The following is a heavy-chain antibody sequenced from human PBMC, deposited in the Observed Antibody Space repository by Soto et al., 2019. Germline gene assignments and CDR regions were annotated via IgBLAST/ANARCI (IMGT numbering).Heavy chain of an antibody. CDR2: MDPSDHQT. CDR3: SRRIYDSDTGPNFQYYFDS. CDR1: GYSFAGCW. J-gene: IGHJ4*02. Sequence: PGASLKISCKGSGYSFAGCWITWVRQKPGEGLEWMGRMDPSDHQTYYSTSFRGHGTSTVTKSITTVFLQWSSLRASDTAMYYCSRRIYDSDTGPNFQYYFDSWGQGTPVTVSS. D-gene: IGHD3-22*01. V-gene: IGHV5-10-1*01.